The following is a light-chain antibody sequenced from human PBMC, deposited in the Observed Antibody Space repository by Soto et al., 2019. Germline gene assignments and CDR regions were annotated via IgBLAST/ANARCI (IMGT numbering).Light chain of an antibody. V-gene: IGKV1-39*01. CDR2: ASS. CDR1: QSISIY. CDR3: QQSYSTPGT. J-gene: IGKJ1*01. Sequence: IQMTHSPSSLSASVLYRVTITFLASQSISIYLNFYQQKPGKAPKLLIYASSSLQSWVPSRFSGSGSGTDFPLTISSLQPEDFATYYCQQSYSTPGTFGQGTKVDIK.